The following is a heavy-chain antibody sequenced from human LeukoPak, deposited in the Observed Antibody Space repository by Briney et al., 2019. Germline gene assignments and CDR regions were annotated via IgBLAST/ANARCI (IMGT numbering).Heavy chain of an antibody. Sequence: PSETLSLTCTVSGGSISSYYWSWIRQPPGKGLEWIGYIYYSGSTNYNPSLKSRVTISVDTSKNQFSLKLSSVTAADTAVYYCARLPQTTVVTPWWYFDLWGRGTLVTVSS. V-gene: IGHV4-59*08. CDR2: IYYSGST. D-gene: IGHD4-23*01. J-gene: IGHJ2*01. CDR1: GGSISSYY. CDR3: ARLPQTTVVTPWWYFDL.